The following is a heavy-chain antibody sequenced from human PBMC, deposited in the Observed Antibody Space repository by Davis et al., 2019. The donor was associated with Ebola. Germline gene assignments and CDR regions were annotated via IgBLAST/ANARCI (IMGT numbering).Heavy chain of an antibody. V-gene: IGHV4-39*03. J-gene: IGHJ6*04. CDR3: TRTMVAYGYYYYGMDV. CDR1: GGSISSGGYH. CDR2: IYYSGST. D-gene: IGHD3-10*01. Sequence: MPSETLSPTCTLPGGSISSGGYHWSWTRQPPGKGLEWIGSIYYSGSTYYNPSLTSRVTIYLDTSKNQFSLKLSSVTAADTAVYYCTRTMVAYGYYYYGMDVWGKGTTVTVSS.